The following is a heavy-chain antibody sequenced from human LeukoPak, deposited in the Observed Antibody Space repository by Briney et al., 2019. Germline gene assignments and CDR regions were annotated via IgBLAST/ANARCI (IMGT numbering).Heavy chain of an antibody. J-gene: IGHJ4*02. CDR1: GYTFTGYY. Sequence: GASVKVSCKASGYTFTGYYMHWVRQAPGQGLEWMGWISAYNGNTNYAQKLQGRVTMTTDTSTSTAYMELRSLRSDDTAVYYCASTSADYKYDYWGQGTLVTVSS. D-gene: IGHD4-11*01. CDR3: ASTSADYKYDY. CDR2: ISAYNGNT. V-gene: IGHV1-18*04.